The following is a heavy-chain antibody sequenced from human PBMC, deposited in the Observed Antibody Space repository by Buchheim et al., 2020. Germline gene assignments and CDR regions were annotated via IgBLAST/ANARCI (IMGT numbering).Heavy chain of an antibody. Sequence: EVQLVESGGGLVQPGGSLRLSCAASGFTVSSNYVSWVRQAPGKGLEWVSIIYSGGSTYYADSVRGRFTISRDISKNTLYLQLNSLRAEDTAVYYCARGDDYGDYYFDYWGQGTL. J-gene: IGHJ4*02. CDR2: IYSGGST. CDR1: GFTVSSNY. D-gene: IGHD4-17*01. V-gene: IGHV3-66*01. CDR3: ARGDDYGDYYFDY.